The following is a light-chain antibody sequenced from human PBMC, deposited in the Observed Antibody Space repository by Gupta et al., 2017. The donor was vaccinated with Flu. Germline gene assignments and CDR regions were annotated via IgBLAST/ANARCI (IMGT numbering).Light chain of an antibody. Sequence: DTVMTQSPDSLAVSLGERATINCKSSQSVLYSSNNKNYLAWYQQKPGQPPKLLIHWASIRESGVPDRFSGSGSGTDFTLTISSLQAEDVAVYYCQQYLDALNFGGGTKEEDQT. V-gene: IGKV4-1*01. CDR1: QSVLYSSNNKNY. J-gene: IGKJ4*01. CDR2: WAS. CDR3: QQYLDALN.